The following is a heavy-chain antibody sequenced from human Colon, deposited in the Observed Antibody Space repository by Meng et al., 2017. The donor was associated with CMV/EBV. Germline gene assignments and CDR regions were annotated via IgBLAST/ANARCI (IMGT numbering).Heavy chain of an antibody. J-gene: IGHJ4*02. CDR1: NFSTSH. D-gene: IGHD2-21*01. CDR2: ISSSSDYI. V-gene: IGHV3-21*01. Sequence: NFSTSHMHWVRQAPGKGLEWVAYISSSSDYIYYADSVKGRFTISRDNAKKSLYLQMSNLRAEDTAVYYCARGDCDGGGCVKLWVFDYWGLGTLVTVSS. CDR3: ARGDCDGGGCVKLWVFDY.